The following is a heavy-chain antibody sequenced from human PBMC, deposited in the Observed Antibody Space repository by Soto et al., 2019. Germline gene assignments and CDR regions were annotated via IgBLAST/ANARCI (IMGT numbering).Heavy chain of an antibody. D-gene: IGHD1-26*01. J-gene: IGHJ4*02. CDR3: VLRAIVGAAI. CDR1: GGSISNRNW. Sequence: QVQLQASGPGLVKPAVTLSLTCAVFGGSISNRNWWTWVRQPPGKGLDWIGEIFPSGSTNYSSSLMGRVSITVYKANSLYSLTLSSVTAAGTAVYFCVLRAIVGAAIWGPGKLVTVSS. V-gene: IGHV4-4*01. CDR2: IFPSGST.